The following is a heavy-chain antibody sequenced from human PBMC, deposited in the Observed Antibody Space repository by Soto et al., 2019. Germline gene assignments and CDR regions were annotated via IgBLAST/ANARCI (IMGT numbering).Heavy chain of an antibody. CDR3: ARHTETTFWTIDY. V-gene: IGHV5-51*01. D-gene: IGHD4-17*01. J-gene: IGHJ4*02. CDR1: GYRFTSYW. Sequence: PGESLKISCKGSGYRFTSYWIGWVRQMPGKGLEWMGNIYPGDSDTRYSPSFQGQVTISTDKSSSTAYLQWRSLKASDTAMYYCARHTETTFWTIDYWGQGTLVTVS. CDR2: IYPGDSDT.